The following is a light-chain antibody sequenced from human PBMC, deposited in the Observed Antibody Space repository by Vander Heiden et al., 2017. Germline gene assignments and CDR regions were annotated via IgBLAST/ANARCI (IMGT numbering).Light chain of an antibody. J-gene: IGKJ3*01. CDR2: AAS. Sequence: DIQLTQSPSFLSASVGDRVTITCRASQGISSYLAWYQQKPGKAPKLLIYAASTLQRGVKSRFSGSGDGTEFTLTISSRQPEDFATYYCQQRNSDHPFFTFGHGTKVXIK. V-gene: IGKV1-9*01. CDR3: QQRNSDHPFFT. CDR1: QGISSY.